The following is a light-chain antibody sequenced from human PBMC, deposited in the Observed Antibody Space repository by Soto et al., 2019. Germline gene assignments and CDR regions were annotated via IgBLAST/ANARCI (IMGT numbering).Light chain of an antibody. CDR2: DVS. CDR3: SSYTSSSTV. Sequence: QSALTQPASVSGSPGQSITISCTGTSSDVGGYDHVSWYQQHPGKAPKLMIYDVSSRPSGVSNRFSGSKSGNTASLTISGLQVEDEADYYCSSYTSSSTVFGRGTKLTVL. J-gene: IGLJ2*01. CDR1: SSDVGGYDH. V-gene: IGLV2-14*01.